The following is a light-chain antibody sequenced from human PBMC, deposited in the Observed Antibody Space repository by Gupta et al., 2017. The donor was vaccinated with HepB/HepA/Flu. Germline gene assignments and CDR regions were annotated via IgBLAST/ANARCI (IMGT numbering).Light chain of an antibody. V-gene: IGKV1-16*02. Sequence: IRMTQFPSSLSASVGDRVTITCRASQAISHYLAWFQHKPGKAPKSLIYAASTLQSGVPSKFIGSGSGTEFTLTISGLQPEDFVSYYCRRYDKYPFTFGHGTKLDVK. J-gene: IGKJ3*01. CDR2: AAS. CDR1: QAISHY. CDR3: RRYDKYPFT.